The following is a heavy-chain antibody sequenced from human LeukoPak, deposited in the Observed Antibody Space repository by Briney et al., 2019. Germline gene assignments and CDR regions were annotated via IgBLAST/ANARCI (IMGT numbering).Heavy chain of an antibody. D-gene: IGHD2-2*01. J-gene: IGHJ4*02. CDR2: ISSSSSYI. CDR1: GFTFSSYS. V-gene: IGHV3-21*01. Sequence: PGGSLRLSCAASGFTFSSYSMNWVRQAPGKGLEWVSSISSSSSYIYYADSVKGRFTISRDNAKNSLYLQMNSLRAEDTAVYYCAREIVPAAICSDYWGQGTLVTVSS. CDR3: AREIVPAAICSDY.